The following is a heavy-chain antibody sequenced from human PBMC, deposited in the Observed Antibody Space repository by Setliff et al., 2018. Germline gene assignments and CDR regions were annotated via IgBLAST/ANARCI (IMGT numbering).Heavy chain of an antibody. D-gene: IGHD3-10*01. CDR2: IYYSGST. CDR1: GDSMSFSY. Sequence: LETLSLTCSVSGDSMSFSYWSWIRQPPGKGLEWIGYIYYSGSTDSHPSLKSRVSISIDTSKNQFSLNVRSVTAADTAIYYCAKGRGEMDSWGQGILVTVSS. V-gene: IGHV4-59*01. CDR3: AKGRGEMDS. J-gene: IGHJ4*02.